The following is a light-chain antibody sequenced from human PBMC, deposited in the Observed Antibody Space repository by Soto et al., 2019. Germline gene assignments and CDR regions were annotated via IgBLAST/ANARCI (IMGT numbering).Light chain of an antibody. CDR1: QNIDTY. CDR3: QLYDGSELT. V-gene: IGKV3-20*01. CDR2: GAS. Sequence: EIVMTQSPATLSVSPGERATLSCRASQNIDTYFAWYQQTPGQAPRLLIYGASTRATGIPDRFSGSGSGTQFTLTISRLEPEDFALYYCQLYDGSELTFGPGTKVDRK. J-gene: IGKJ3*01.